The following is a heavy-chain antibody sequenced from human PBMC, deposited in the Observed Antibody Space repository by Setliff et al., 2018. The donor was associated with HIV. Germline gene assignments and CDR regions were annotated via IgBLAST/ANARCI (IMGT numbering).Heavy chain of an antibody. J-gene: IGHJ6*02. V-gene: IGHV1-18*01. CDR3: ARDRRDGLYYHGMDV. CDR1: GHTFSDYG. Sequence: ASVKVSCKASGHTFSDYGISWMRQAPGQGFEWLGWINAYNGDTNYAPKFQGRVTMTRDMSTSTVYMELSSLRSEDTAAYYCARDRRDGLYYHGMDVWGQGTTVTV. CDR2: INAYNGDT. D-gene: IGHD5-12*01.